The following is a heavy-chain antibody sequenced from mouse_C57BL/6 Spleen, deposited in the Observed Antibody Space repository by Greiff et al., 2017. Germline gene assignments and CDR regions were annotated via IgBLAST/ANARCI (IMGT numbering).Heavy chain of an antibody. CDR1: GYSFTGYY. J-gene: IGHJ2*01. V-gene: IGHV1-42*01. CDR3: ARETGYYFDY. D-gene: IGHD4-1*01. CDR2: INPSTGGT. Sequence: EVKLQESGPELVKPGASVKISCKASGYSFTGYYMNWVKQSPEKSLEWIGEINPSTGGTTYNQKFKAKATLTVDKSSSTAYMQLKSLTSEDSAVYYCARETGYYFDYWGQGTTLTVSS.